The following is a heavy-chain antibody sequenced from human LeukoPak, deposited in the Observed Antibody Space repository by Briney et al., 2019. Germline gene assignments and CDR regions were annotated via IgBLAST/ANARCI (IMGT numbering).Heavy chain of an antibody. CDR3: ARDRWGLAYPQY. D-gene: IGHD1-26*01. CDR1: GFTFSSYA. J-gene: IGHJ4*02. V-gene: IGHV3-30*04. CDR2: ISYDGSNK. Sequence: GGSLRLSCAASGFTFSSYAMHWVRQAPGKGLEWVAVISYDGSNKYYADSVKGRFTISRDNSKNTLYLQMNSLRAEDTAVYYCARDRWGLAYPQYWGQGTLVTVSS.